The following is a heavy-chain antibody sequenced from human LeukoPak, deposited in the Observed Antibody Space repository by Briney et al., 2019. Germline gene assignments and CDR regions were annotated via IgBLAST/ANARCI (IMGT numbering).Heavy chain of an antibody. CDR2: NNPNSGGT. CDR3: ARSKRYSGYDLDDAFDI. V-gene: IGHV1-2*02. CDR1: GYTFTGYY. Sequence: ASVKVSCKASGYTFTGYYMHWVRQAPGQGLEWMGWNNPNSGGTNYAQKFQGRVTMTRDTSISTAYMELSRLRSDDTAVYYCARSKRYSGYDLDDAFDIWGQGTMVTVSS. D-gene: IGHD5-12*01. J-gene: IGHJ3*02.